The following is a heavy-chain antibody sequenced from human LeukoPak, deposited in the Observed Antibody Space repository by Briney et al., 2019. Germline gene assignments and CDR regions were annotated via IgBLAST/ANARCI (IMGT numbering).Heavy chain of an antibody. Sequence: SETLSLTCAVSGGSISSSNWWSWVRQPPGKGLEWIGEIYHSGSTNYNPSLKSRVTISVDKSKNQFSLKLSSVTAADTAVYYCARGYYDSSGYAPVPYYFDYWGQGTLVTVSS. CDR2: IYHSGST. J-gene: IGHJ4*02. CDR1: GGSISSSNW. V-gene: IGHV4-4*02. D-gene: IGHD3-22*01. CDR3: ARGYYDSSGYAPVPYYFDY.